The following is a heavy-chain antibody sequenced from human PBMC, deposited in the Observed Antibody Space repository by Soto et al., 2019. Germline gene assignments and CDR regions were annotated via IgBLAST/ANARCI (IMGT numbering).Heavy chain of an antibody. CDR2: ISGNGGRT. CDR1: GFTFSSYA. Sequence: GGSLRLSCAASGFTFSSYAMSWVRQAPGKGPEWVSAISGNGGRTSYADSVKGRFTISRDNSKNTLFLQMNSLRAEDTAIYYCAKDPLDFWDGYYPPYYFHYWGQGTLVTVSS. CDR3: AKDPLDFWDGYYPPYYFHY. V-gene: IGHV3-23*01. J-gene: IGHJ4*02. D-gene: IGHD3-3*01.